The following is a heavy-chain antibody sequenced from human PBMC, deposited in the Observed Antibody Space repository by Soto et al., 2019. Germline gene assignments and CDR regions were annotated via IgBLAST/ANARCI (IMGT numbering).Heavy chain of an antibody. CDR1: GYTFTSYG. Sequence: GASVKVSCKASGYTFTSYGISWVRQAPGQGLEWMGIINPSGGSTSYAQKFQGRVTMTRDTSTSTVYMELSSLRSEDTAVYYCARVPYDSSGYGNYYYYGMDVWGQGPTVTVSS. CDR3: ARVPYDSSGYGNYYYYGMDV. D-gene: IGHD3-22*01. J-gene: IGHJ6*02. V-gene: IGHV1-46*01. CDR2: INPSGGST.